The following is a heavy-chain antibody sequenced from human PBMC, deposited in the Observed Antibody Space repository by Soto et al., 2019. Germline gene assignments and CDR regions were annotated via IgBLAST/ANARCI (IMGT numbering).Heavy chain of an antibody. CDR3: ARYVATSPAGWFEP. CDR2: LYWDDDK. J-gene: IGHJ5*02. V-gene: IGHV2-5*02. CDR1: GFSLGTSGEG. Sequence: SGPTLVNPTQTLTLTCTFSGFSLGTSGEGVGWIRQPPRKALEWLATLYWDDDKRYSPSLRSRLTISKDTSESQVVLTMTNMDPVDTATYYCARYVATSPAGWFEPWGQ. D-gene: IGHD3-10*02.